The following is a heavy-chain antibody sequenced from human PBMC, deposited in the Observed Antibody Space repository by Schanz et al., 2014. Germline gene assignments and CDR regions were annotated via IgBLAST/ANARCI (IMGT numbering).Heavy chain of an antibody. D-gene: IGHD4-17*01. J-gene: IGHJ4*02. CDR2: MNPTTGNR. Sequence: QVQLVQSGVEVKRPGASVRVSCKASGYSFTTYDVNWVRQATGQGLEWMGWMNPTTGNRGYAQNFQGRVTMTRDTSLKTAYMEMTDLKFEDAGVYYCAIHYGDRPLWGQGTLIAVSS. CDR1: GYSFTTYD. V-gene: IGHV1-8*01. CDR3: AIHYGDRPL.